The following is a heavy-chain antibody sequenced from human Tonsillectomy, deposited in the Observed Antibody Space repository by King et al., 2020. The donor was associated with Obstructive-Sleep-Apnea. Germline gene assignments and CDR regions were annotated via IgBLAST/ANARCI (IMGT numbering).Heavy chain of an antibody. CDR3: AKGVHSSSWS. J-gene: IGHJ5*02. Sequence: VQLVESGGGVVQPGGSLRLSCAASGFAFSSYGMHWVRQAPNKGLEWVTFIRYDGTDIYYADSVKGRFTISRDNSKNTLYLQMKSLRPEDTAVYYCAKGVHSSSWSWGQGTLVIVSS. CDR1: GFAFSSYG. CDR2: IRYDGTDI. D-gene: IGHD6-13*01. V-gene: IGHV3-30*02.